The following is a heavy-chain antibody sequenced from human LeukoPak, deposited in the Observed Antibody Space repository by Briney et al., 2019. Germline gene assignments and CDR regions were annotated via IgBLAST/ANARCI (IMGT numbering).Heavy chain of an antibody. J-gene: IGHJ5*02. CDR3: ARGNYYGSGSYQWFDP. CDR1: GGSISSYY. V-gene: IGHV4-4*07. CDR2: IYTSGST. Sequence: SETLSLTCTVSGGSISSYYWSWIRQPAGKGLEWIVRIYTSGSTNYNPSLKSRVTMSVDTSKNQFSLKLSSVTAADTAVYYCARGNYYGSGSYQWFDPWGQGTLVTVSS. D-gene: IGHD3-10*01.